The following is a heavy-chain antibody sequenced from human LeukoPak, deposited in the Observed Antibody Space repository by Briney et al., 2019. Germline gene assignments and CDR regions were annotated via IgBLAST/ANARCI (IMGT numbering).Heavy chain of an antibody. J-gene: IGHJ4*02. CDR1: GGSISSGGYY. CDR3: ARAESVLWSYFDY. V-gene: IGHV4-31*03. Sequence: PLSLTCTVSGGSISSGGYYWSWIRRHPGKGLEWIGYIYYSGSTYYNQSLKSRVTISVDTSKNQFSLKLSSVTAADTAVYYCARAESVLWSYFDYWGQGTLVTVSS. D-gene: IGHD3-10*01. CDR2: IYYSGST.